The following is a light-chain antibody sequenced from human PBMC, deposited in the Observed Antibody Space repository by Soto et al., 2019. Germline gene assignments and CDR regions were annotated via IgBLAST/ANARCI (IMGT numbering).Light chain of an antibody. Sequence: EIVLTQSPATLSLSPGERATLSCRASQSVSSYLAWYQQKPGQAPRLLLYGASSRATGIPDRFSGSGSGTDFTLTISRLEPEDFAVYYCQQYGSSPRTFGGGTKVDIK. J-gene: IGKJ4*01. CDR2: GAS. CDR1: QSVSSY. V-gene: IGKV3-20*01. CDR3: QQYGSSPRT.